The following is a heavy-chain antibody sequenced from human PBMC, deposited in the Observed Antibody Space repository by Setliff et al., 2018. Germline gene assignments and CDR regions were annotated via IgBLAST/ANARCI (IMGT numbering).Heavy chain of an antibody. Sequence: ASVKVSCKASGYTFSHSGITWVRQAPGQGLEWMGWTSAYTGNANYAPKLQGRVTMTTDASTSTAYMELRGLTSDDTAVYYCSRLGRYCSKTTCQTASDAELWGQGTLVTVSS. V-gene: IGHV1-18*01. CDR2: TSAYTGNA. CDR1: GYTFSHSG. D-gene: IGHD2-8*01. CDR3: SRLGRYCSKTTCQTASDAEL. J-gene: IGHJ4*02.